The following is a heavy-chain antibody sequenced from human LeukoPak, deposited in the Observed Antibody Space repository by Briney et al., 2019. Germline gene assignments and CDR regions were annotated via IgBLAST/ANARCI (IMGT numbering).Heavy chain of an antibody. D-gene: IGHD6-19*01. CDR3: ARGGTYSSGWLGFFDY. CDR1: GFTVSSNY. Sequence: GGSLRLSCAASGFTVSSNYMSWVRQAPGKGLEWVSVIYSGGSTYYADSVKGRFTISRDNSKNTLYLQMNSLRAEDTAVYYCARGGTYSSGWLGFFDYWGQGTLVTVSS. V-gene: IGHV3-53*01. J-gene: IGHJ4*02. CDR2: IYSGGST.